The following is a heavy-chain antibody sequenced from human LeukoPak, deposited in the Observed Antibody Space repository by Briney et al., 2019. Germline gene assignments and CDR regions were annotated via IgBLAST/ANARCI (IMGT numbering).Heavy chain of an antibody. D-gene: IGHD5-12*01. CDR3: ARDGSGYDSRLAGFDY. J-gene: IGHJ4*02. CDR1: GFTFSSYS. CDR2: ISSSSSYI. V-gene: IGHV3-21*01. Sequence: PGGSLRLSCAASGFTFSSYSMNWVRQAPGKGLEWVSSISSSSSYIYYADSVKGRFTISRDNAKNSLYLQMNSLRAEDTAVYYCARDGSGYDSRLAGFDYWGQGTLVTVSS.